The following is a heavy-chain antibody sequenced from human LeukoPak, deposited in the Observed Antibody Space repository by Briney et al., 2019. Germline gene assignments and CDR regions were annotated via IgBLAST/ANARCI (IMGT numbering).Heavy chain of an antibody. J-gene: IGHJ5*02. CDR2: LYKNGRT. D-gene: IGHD3-16*01. Sequence: SETLSLTCTVSGGSLWRFYWSWVRQPAGKGLEWIGGLYKNGRTNYSPSLTSRVIMSADPSKNQFSLKLNSVTAADTAFYYCVRDRGLGRGFDPWGEGTMVTVSS. V-gene: IGHV4-4*07. CDR1: GGSLWRFY. CDR3: VRDRGLGRGFDP.